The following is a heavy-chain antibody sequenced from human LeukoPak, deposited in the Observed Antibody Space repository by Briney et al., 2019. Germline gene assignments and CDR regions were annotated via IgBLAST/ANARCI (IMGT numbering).Heavy chain of an antibody. Sequence: GGSLRLSCAASGFTFSSYEMNWVRQAPGKGLEWVSYISSSGSTIYYADSVKGRFTISRDNAKNSLYLQMNSLRAEDTAVYYCARDPTPATYYGSGEGGWFDPWGQGTLVTVSS. CDR3: ARDPTPATYYGSGEGGWFDP. CDR1: GFTFSSYE. J-gene: IGHJ5*02. D-gene: IGHD3-10*01. CDR2: ISSSGSTI. V-gene: IGHV3-48*03.